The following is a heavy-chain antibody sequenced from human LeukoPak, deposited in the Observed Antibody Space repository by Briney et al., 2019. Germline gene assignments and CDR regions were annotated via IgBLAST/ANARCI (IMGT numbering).Heavy chain of an antibody. V-gene: IGHV3-23*01. CDR3: AKGRSMVRGVTSFDY. CDR1: GFTFSSYA. J-gene: IGHJ4*02. Sequence: GGSLRLSCAASGFTFSSYAMSWVRQAPGKGLEWVSAISGSGGSTYYADSVKGRFTISRDNSKNTLYLQMNSLRAEDTAVYYCAKGRSMVRGVTSFDYWGQGTLVTVSS. CDR2: ISGSGGST. D-gene: IGHD3-10*01.